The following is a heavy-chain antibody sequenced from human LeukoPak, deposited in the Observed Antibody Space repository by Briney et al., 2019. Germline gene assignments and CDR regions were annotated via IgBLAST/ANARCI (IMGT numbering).Heavy chain of an antibody. D-gene: IGHD3-16*01. V-gene: IGHV3-23*01. CDR3: ASENLLG. CDR2: ISVSGVST. J-gene: IGHJ4*02. Sequence: PGGSLRLSCAASGFTFSSSAMSWVRQAPGKGLEWVSAISVSGVSTFYADSVKGRFTISRDNSKNTLYLQMNSLRAEDTAVYYCASENLLGWGQGTLVTVSS. CDR1: GFTFSSSA.